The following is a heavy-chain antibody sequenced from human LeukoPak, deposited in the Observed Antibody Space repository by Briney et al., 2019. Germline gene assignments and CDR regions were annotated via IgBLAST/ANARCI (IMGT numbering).Heavy chain of an antibody. D-gene: IGHD1-26*01. J-gene: IGHJ4*02. Sequence: SETLSLTCTVSGGSISSYYWSWIRQPPGKGLEWIGYIYYSGSTNYNPSLKSRVTISVDTSKNQFSLKLSSMTAADTAVYYCARSKYSGSYYYFDYWGQGTLVTVSS. CDR3: ARSKYSGSYYYFDY. V-gene: IGHV4-59*08. CDR1: GGSISSYY. CDR2: IYYSGST.